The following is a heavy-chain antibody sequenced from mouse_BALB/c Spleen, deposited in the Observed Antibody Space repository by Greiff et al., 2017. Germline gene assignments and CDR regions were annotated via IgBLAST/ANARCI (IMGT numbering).Heavy chain of an antibody. V-gene: IGHV1S29*02. Sequence: EVQLQQSGPELVKPGASVKISCKASGYTFTDYNMHWVKQSHGKSLEWIGYIYPYNGGTGYNQKFKSKATLTVDNSSSTAYMELRSLTSEDSAVYYCAKGGITTPPDYWGQGTTLTVSS. CDR1: GYTFTDYN. J-gene: IGHJ2*01. CDR3: AKGGITTPPDY. D-gene: IGHD2-4*01. CDR2: IYPYNGGT.